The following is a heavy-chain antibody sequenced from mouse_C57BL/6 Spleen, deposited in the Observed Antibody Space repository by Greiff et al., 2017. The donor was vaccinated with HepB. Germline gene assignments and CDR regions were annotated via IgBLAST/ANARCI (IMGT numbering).Heavy chain of an antibody. V-gene: IGHV7-3*01. D-gene: IGHD1-1*01. J-gene: IGHJ2*01. CDR3: ASSVYGSTPGGHYCAS. CDR2: IRNKANGYTT. CDR1: GFTFTDYY. Sequence: VMLVESGGGLVQPGGSLSLSCAASGFTFTDYYMSWVRQPPGNALEWLGFIRNKANGYTTEYSASVKGRFTISRDNSQSILYLQMNALRAEDSATYYCASSVYGSTPGGHYCASWGKRTTLTVSS.